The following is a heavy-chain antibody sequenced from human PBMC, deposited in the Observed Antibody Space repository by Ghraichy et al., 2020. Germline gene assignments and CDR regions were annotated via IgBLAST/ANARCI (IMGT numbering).Heavy chain of an antibody. Sequence: GGSLRLSCAASGFAFNSYTLTWVRQAPGKGLEWVSSISPSGDYIYYADSVRGRFTISRDSARNSLYLEMNSLRAEDTAVYYCARSRSMQQGAELDSWGQGALATVSS. CDR3: ARSRSMQQGAELDS. D-gene: IGHD6-13*01. CDR1: GFAFNSYT. J-gene: IGHJ4*02. CDR2: ISPSGDYI. V-gene: IGHV3-21*04.